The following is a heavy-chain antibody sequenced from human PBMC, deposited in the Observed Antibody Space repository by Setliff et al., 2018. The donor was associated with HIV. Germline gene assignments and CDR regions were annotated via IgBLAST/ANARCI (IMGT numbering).Heavy chain of an antibody. CDR1: GFTFSNAW. D-gene: IGHD3-10*01. Sequence: GGSLRLSCAASGFTFSNAWMNWVRQAPGKGLEWVGRIKSRTDGGTTDYAAPVKGRFTISRDDSKNTLYLQMNSLKTEDTAVYYCTRDGVIKYYYYYYYMDVWGKGTTVTVSS. J-gene: IGHJ6*03. CDR2: IKSRTDGGTT. CDR3: TRDGVIKYYYYYYYMDV. V-gene: IGHV3-15*07.